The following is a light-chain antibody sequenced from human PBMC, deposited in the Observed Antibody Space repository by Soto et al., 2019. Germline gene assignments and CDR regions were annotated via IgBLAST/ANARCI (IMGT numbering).Light chain of an antibody. CDR1: QSISSY. V-gene: IGKV1-39*01. CDR3: QQSYSTSWT. Sequence: DLQMPQSPSSLSASVGYSSTITCTANQSISSYLNWYQQKPGKANKLLIYAASSLQSGVPSRFSGSGSGTDFTLTISSLQPEEFATYYCQQSYSTSWTCGHGNKVDIK. CDR2: AAS. J-gene: IGKJ1*01.